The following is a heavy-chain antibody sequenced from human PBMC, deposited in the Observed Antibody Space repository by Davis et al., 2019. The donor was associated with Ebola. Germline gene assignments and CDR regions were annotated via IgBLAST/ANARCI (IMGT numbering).Heavy chain of an antibody. CDR1: GYTFTSYY. D-gene: IGHD6-13*01. CDR3: ARDSRGLIAAAGTGDY. V-gene: IGHV1-46*01. J-gene: IGHJ4*02. CDR2: INPSGGST. Sequence: AASVTVSCKASGYTFTSYYMHWVRQAPGQGLEWMGIINPSGGSTSYAQKFQGRVTMTRDTSTSTVYMELSSLRSEDTAVYYCARDSRGLIAAAGTGDYWGQGTLVTVSS.